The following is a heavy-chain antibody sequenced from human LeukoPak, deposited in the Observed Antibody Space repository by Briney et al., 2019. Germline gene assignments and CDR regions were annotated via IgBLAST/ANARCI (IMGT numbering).Heavy chain of an antibody. D-gene: IGHD3/OR15-3a*01. CDR3: ARSGTGDYYFYGMNV. J-gene: IGHJ6*02. Sequence: PSQTLSITCTVSGGSISSDDYYWSRIRQPPGKGLEWIGYIYYSGSTYYNPSLKSRITISLDTSKNQFALELSSVTAADTAVYYCARSGTGDYYFYGMNVWGQGTTVTVSS. CDR2: IYYSGST. CDR1: GGSISSDDYY. V-gene: IGHV4-30-4*01.